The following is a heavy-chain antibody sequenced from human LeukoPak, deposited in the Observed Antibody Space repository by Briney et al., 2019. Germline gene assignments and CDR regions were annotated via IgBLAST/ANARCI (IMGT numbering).Heavy chain of an antibody. CDR2: IYYSGST. CDR3: ARVAALAAAGTSSYYHYYYMDV. CDR1: GGSISSYY. V-gene: IGHV4-59*01. Sequence: SETLSLTCTVSGGSISSYYWSWIRQPPGKGLEWIGYIYYSGSTNYNPSLKSRVTISVDTSKNQFSLKLSSVTAADTAVYYCARVAALAAAGTSSYYHYYYMDVWGKGTTVTISS. J-gene: IGHJ6*03. D-gene: IGHD6-13*01.